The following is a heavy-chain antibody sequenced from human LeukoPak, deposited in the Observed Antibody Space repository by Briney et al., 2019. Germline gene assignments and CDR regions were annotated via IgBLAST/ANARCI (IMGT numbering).Heavy chain of an antibody. D-gene: IGHD2-15*01. J-gene: IGHJ3*02. CDR1: GGSINSDF. CDR2: VYYSGTT. Sequence: PSETLSLTCTVSGGSINSDFWTWIRQPPGKGLEWTGNVYYSGTTNYNPSLKSRVTMSVDTSKNQFSLKLSSVTAADTAVYYCARGRYCSADICSGGDAFDIWGQGTMASVSS. CDR3: ARGRYCSADICSGGDAFDI. V-gene: IGHV4-59*12.